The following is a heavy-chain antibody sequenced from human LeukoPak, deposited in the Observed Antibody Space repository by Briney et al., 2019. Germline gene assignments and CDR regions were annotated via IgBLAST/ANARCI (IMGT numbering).Heavy chain of an antibody. V-gene: IGHV4-39*01. CDR3: ARADVDTAIYFDY. CDR2: IYYSGST. Sequence: KASETLSLTCTVSGGSISSSIYYWGWIRQPPGKGLEWIGSIYYSGSTYYNPSLKSRVTISVDTSKNQFSLKLSSVTAADTAVYYCARADVDTAIYFDYWGQGTLVTVSS. D-gene: IGHD5-18*01. CDR1: GGSISSSIYY. J-gene: IGHJ4*02.